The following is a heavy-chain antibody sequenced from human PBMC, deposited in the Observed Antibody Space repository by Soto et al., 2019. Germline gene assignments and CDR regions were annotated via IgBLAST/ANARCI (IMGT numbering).Heavy chain of an antibody. D-gene: IGHD1-26*01. CDR2: ISAHRGHT. Sequence: QVQLVQSAPELTKPGASVKVSCRVSGHISGHYGISWVRLRAGQGLEWMGWISAHRGHTNYAHKFRGRVTMTTDPSTATVSTELTNLLSDDTAVYFCARDGDQWDQRFCDNWGQGNLVTVSS. V-gene: IGHV1-18*01. CDR1: GHISGHYG. J-gene: IGHJ4*02. CDR3: ARDGDQWDQRFCDN.